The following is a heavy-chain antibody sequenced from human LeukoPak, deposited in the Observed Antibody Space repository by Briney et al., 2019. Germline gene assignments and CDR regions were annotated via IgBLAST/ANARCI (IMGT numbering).Heavy chain of an antibody. CDR3: ARNGQLLSGGNWFDP. Sequence: ASVKVSCTASGYIFTGFYMHWVRQAPGQGPEWMGWINPNNGETNYAQKFHDRVTMTRDTSLTTAYMELTRLTSDDTAFYYCARNGQLLSGGNWFDPWGQGALVTVPS. CDR1: GYIFTGFY. D-gene: IGHD2-2*01. J-gene: IGHJ5*02. V-gene: IGHV1-2*02. CDR2: INPNNGET.